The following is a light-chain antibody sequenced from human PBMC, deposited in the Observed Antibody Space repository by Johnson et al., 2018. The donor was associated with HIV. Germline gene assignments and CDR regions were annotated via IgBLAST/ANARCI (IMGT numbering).Light chain of an antibody. CDR2: DNN. J-gene: IGLJ1*01. CDR1: SPNIGINY. CDR3: GTWDSSLSAYV. V-gene: IGLV1-51*01. Sequence: QSVLTQPPSVSAASGQKVTISCSGSSPNIGINYVSWYQQLPGTAPKLRIFDNNKRPSGIPDRFSASKSSTSATLGITGLQTGDEADYYCGTWDSSLSAYVFGTGTKVTVL.